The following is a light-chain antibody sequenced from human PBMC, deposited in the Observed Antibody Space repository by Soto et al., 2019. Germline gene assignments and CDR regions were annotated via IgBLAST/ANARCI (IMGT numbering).Light chain of an antibody. Sequence: QSALTQPPSASGSPGQSVIISCTGTSRDIGAYDYVSWFQQHPGKAPKLLIYEFKKRPSGVPDRFSGSKSANTASLTVYEIQAEDEADYYCSAYAERNTVLFGGGTKLTVL. V-gene: IGLV2-8*01. CDR3: SAYAERNTVL. CDR1: SRDIGAYDY. J-gene: IGLJ2*01. CDR2: EFK.